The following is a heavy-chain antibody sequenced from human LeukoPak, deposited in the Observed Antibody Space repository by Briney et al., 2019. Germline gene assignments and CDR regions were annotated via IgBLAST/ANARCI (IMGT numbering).Heavy chain of an antibody. Sequence: PGGSLRLSCAASGFTFSSYWMSWVRQAPGKGLEWVANIKQDGSEKYYVDSVKGRFTISRDNAKNSLYVQMNSLRAEDTAVYYCARGGFLTGYSPFDYWGQGTLVTVSS. CDR1: GFTFSSYW. D-gene: IGHD3-9*01. V-gene: IGHV3-7*01. J-gene: IGHJ4*02. CDR2: IKQDGSEK. CDR3: ARGGFLTGYSPFDY.